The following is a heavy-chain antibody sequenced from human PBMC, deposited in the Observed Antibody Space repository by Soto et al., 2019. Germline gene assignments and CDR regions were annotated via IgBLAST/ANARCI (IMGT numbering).Heavy chain of an antibody. CDR3: ARAGYCSGGSCGFYYCYMDV. Sequence: SETLSLTCTVSGGSISSSSYYWGWIRQPPGKGLEWIGSIYSSGSTYYNPSLKSRVTISVDTSKNQFSLKLSSVTAADTAVYYCARAGYCSGGSCGFYYCYMDVWGKGTTVTVSS. CDR1: GGSISSSSYY. V-gene: IGHV4-39*07. J-gene: IGHJ6*03. CDR2: IYSSGST. D-gene: IGHD2-15*01.